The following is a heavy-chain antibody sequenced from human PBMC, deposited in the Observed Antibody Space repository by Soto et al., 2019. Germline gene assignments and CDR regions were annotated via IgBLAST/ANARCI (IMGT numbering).Heavy chain of an antibody. Sequence: GGSLRLSCAAAGFTFSSYSMNWVRQAPGKGLEWVSSISSSSSYIYYADSVKGRFTISRDNAKNSLYLQMNSLRAEDTAVYYCARDLFQGDTEIYGMDVWGQGTTVTVSS. D-gene: IGHD5-18*01. V-gene: IGHV3-21*01. J-gene: IGHJ6*02. CDR1: GFTFSSYS. CDR3: ARDLFQGDTEIYGMDV. CDR2: ISSSSSYI.